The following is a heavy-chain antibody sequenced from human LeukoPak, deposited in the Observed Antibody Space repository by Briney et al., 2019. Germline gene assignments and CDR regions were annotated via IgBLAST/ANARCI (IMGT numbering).Heavy chain of an antibody. J-gene: IGHJ4*02. CDR2: IWYDGTNK. D-gene: IGHD2-21*02. V-gene: IGHV3-33*01. CDR3: VRERSSGGDPYYFDY. CDR1: GYMFTELS. Sequence: SCKVSGYMFTELSMHWVRQAPGKGLEWVAVIWYDGTNKYYADSVKGRFTMSRDNSKNMLYLQMNSLRAEDTAVYYCVRERSSGGDPYYFDYLGQGTLVTVSS.